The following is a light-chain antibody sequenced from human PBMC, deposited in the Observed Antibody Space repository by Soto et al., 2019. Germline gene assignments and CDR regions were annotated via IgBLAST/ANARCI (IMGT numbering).Light chain of an antibody. CDR3: CSYAGSSTYV. J-gene: IGLJ1*01. Sequence: QSVLTQRASVSGSPGQSITISCTGTSSVVGSYNLVSWYQQHPGKAPKLMIYEGSKRPSGVSNRFSGSKSGNTASLTISGLQAEGETDYYCCSYAGSSTYVFGTGTKVTVL. CDR2: EGS. CDR1: SSVVGSYNL. V-gene: IGLV2-23*01.